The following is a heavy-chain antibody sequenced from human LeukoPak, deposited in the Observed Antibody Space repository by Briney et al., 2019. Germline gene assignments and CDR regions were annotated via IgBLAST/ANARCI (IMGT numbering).Heavy chain of an antibody. V-gene: IGHV4-39*01. Sequence: SETLSLTCTVSGGSISSSSYYWGWIRQPPGKGLEWIGSIYYSGSTYYNPSLKSRVTISVDTSKNQFSLKLSSVTAADTAVYYCARLTPVAGNAFDIWGQGTMVTASS. CDR2: IYYSGST. CDR1: GGSISSSSYY. D-gene: IGHD6-19*01. J-gene: IGHJ3*02. CDR3: ARLTPVAGNAFDI.